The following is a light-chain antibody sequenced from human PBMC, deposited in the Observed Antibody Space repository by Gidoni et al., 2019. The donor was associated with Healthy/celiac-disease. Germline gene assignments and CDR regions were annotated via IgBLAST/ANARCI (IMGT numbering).Light chain of an antibody. Sequence: IPMTPSPSSLSASVGDRVTNTCRASQAIGIYLAWYQQKACKVPKLLIFGASTLQSGVPSRLSGGGSGTDFNRTISGLQPEDVATYYCQTYNSAPQWTFGQGTKVEIK. CDR2: GAS. J-gene: IGKJ1*01. CDR1: QAIGIY. CDR3: QTYNSAPQWT. V-gene: IGKV1-27*01.